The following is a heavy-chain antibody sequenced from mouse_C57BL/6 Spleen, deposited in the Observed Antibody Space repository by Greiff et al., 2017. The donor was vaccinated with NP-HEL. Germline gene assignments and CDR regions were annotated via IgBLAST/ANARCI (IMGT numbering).Heavy chain of an antibody. Sequence: EVKVVESGGGLVQPGGSMKLSCVASGFTFSNYWMNWVRQAPEKGLEWVAYISSGSSTIYYADTVKGRFTISRDNAKNTLFLQMTSLRSEDTAMYYCARSYYAMDYWGQGTSVTVSS. CDR2: ISSGSSTI. CDR1: GFTFSNYW. V-gene: IGHV5-17*01. J-gene: IGHJ4*01. CDR3: ARSYYAMDY.